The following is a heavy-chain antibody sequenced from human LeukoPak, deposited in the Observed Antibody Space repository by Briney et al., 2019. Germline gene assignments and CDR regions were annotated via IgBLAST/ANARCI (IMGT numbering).Heavy chain of an antibody. V-gene: IGHV1-2*02. CDR1: GYTFTGYY. J-gene: IGHJ4*02. D-gene: IGHD6-19*01. CDR3: ARDSEYGYSSGWSGDVFDY. CDR2: INPNSGGT. Sequence: GASVKVSCKASGYTFTGYYMHWVRQAPGQGLAWMGWINPNSGGTNYAQKFQGRVTMTRDTSISTAYMELSRLRSDDTAVYYCARDSEYGYSSGWSGDVFDYWGQGTLVTVSS.